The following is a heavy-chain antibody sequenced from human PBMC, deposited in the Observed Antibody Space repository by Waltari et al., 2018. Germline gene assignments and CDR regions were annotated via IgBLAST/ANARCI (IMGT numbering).Heavy chain of an antibody. V-gene: IGHV4-34*01. D-gene: IGHD5-12*01. J-gene: IGHJ6*03. CDR1: GGSFSGYY. CDR3: ARQGREWLRDYYYYYMDV. Sequence: QVQLQQWGAGLLKPSETLSLTCAVYGGSFSGYYWSWIRQPPGKGLEWIGEINHSGSTNYNPSLKSRVTISVDTSKNQFSLKLSSVTAADTAVYYCARQGREWLRDYYYYYMDVWGKGTTVTVSS. CDR2: INHSGST.